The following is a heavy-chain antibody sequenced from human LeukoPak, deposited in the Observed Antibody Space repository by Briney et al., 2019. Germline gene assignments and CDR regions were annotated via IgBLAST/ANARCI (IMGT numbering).Heavy chain of an antibody. CDR3: AAHSSSKTRFDY. CDR1: GFTVSSNY. J-gene: IGHJ4*02. Sequence: GGSLRLSCAASGFTVSSNYMSWVRQAPGKGLEWVSILYSGGTTYYPDSVKGRFTISRDNSKNTLYLQMNSPRAEDTAVYYCAAHSSSKTRFDYWGQGTLVTVSS. V-gene: IGHV3-66*01. CDR2: LYSGGTT. D-gene: IGHD6-6*01.